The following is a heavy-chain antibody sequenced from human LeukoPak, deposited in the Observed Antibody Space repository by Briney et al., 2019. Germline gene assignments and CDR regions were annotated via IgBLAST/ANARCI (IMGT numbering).Heavy chain of an antibody. V-gene: IGHV3-21*01. Sequence: GGSLRLSCAASGFTFTTYTMSWVRQAPGKGLEWVSSISGSSVYIYYADSVKGRFTMSRDNAKNSLYMQMNSLRAEDAAVYYCARVSVAGAVIDAFDIWGQGTVVTASS. D-gene: IGHD6-19*01. CDR2: ISGSSVYI. CDR1: GFTFTTYT. CDR3: ARVSVAGAVIDAFDI. J-gene: IGHJ3*02.